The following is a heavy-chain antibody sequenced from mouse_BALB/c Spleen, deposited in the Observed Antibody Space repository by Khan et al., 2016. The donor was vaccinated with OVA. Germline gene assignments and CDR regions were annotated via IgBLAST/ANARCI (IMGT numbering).Heavy chain of an antibody. J-gene: IGHJ4*01. D-gene: IGHD1-1*01. CDR3: ARENYYGSSCYAMDY. CDR2: IGPGSGSS. CDR1: GYTFTSYW. Sequence: DLVKPGASVKLSCKASGYTFTSYWINWIKQRPGQGLEWIGRIGPGSGSSYYNEMFKGKATLTVDTSSTTAYIQLSSLSSEDSAVYFCARENYYGSSCYAMDYWGQGTSGTVSS. V-gene: IGHV1S41*01.